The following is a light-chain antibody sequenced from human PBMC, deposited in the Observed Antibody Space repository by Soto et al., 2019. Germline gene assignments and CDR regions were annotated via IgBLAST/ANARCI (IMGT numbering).Light chain of an antibody. CDR1: QGISNY. CDR3: QKYNSVLT. Sequence: DIQMTQSPSSLSASVGDRVTITCRASQGISNYLAWYQQKPGKVPKLLIYAASTLQSGVPSRFSGSGSGTDFTLTINSLQPEDVATYYCQKYNSVLTFGGETKVEIK. V-gene: IGKV1-27*01. J-gene: IGKJ4*01. CDR2: AAS.